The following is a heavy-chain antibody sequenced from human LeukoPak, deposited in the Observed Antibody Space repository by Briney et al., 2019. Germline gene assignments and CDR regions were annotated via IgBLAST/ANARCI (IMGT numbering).Heavy chain of an antibody. Sequence: GGSLRLSCAVSGLTFNNNAMSWVRQAPGKGLECVSAISATGGATYYADSVKGRITISRDNSKSTLYLQMNSLRAEDTAVYYRVKADGVTPEWGQGTLVTVSS. V-gene: IGHV3-23*01. CDR3: VKADGVTPE. J-gene: IGHJ4*02. D-gene: IGHD5-18*01. CDR2: ISATGGAT. CDR1: GLTFNNNA.